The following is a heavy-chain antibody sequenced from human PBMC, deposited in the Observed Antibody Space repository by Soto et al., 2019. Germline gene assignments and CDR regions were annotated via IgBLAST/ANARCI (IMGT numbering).Heavy chain of an antibody. CDR1: GFTFSSYA. J-gene: IGHJ5*02. V-gene: IGHV3-30-3*01. Sequence: QVQLVESGGGVVQPGRSLRLSCAASGFTFSSYAMHWVRQAPGKGLEWVAVISYDGSNKYYADSVKGRFTISRDNSKNTLYLQMNSLRAEDTAVYYCASSPYCSGGRCYEYGVSWFDPWGQGTLVTVSS. CDR3: ASSPYCSGGRCYEYGVSWFDP. D-gene: IGHD2-15*01. CDR2: ISYDGSNK.